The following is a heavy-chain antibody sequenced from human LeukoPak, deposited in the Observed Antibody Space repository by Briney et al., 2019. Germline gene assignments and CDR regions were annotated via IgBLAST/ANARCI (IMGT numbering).Heavy chain of an antibody. CDR3: ARVPGYSSGWYGPDFDY. CDR1: GYTFTSYG. Sequence: ASVKVSCKASGYTFTSYGISWVRQAPGQGLEWVGWISAYNGNTNNAQELQGRVTMTTDTSKSTAYMELRSLRSDDTAVYYCARVPGYSSGWYGPDFDYWGQGTLVTVSS. CDR2: ISAYNGNT. V-gene: IGHV1-18*01. J-gene: IGHJ4*02. D-gene: IGHD6-19*01.